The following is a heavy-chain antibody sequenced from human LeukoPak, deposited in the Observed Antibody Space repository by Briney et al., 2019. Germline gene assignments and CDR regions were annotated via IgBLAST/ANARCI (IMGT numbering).Heavy chain of an antibody. Sequence: PSRKAASKADEHPFTGYYIHWGRQAHGQGHEWMGWINPNSGGTNYAQKFQGRVTMTRDTSISTAYMELSRLRYDDTAVYYCARTPVGTMVRGGLYYNGMDVWGQGTTVTVSS. CDR2: INPNSGGT. V-gene: IGHV1-2*02. J-gene: IGHJ6*02. CDR3: ARTPVGTMVRGGLYYNGMDV. CDR1: EHPFTGYY. D-gene: IGHD3-10*01.